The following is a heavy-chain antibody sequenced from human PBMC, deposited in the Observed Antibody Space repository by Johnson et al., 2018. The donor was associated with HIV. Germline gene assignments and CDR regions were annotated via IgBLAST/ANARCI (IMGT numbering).Heavy chain of an antibody. J-gene: IGHJ3*02. D-gene: IGHD3-16*01. Sequence: VQLVESGGGVVQPGRSLRLSCAASGFTFDDYGMSWVRQAPGKGLEWVSGINWNGGSTGYADSVKGRFTISRDNAKNSLYLQMNSLRAEDTAVYYCAKPPSMGADAFDIWGQGTMVTVSS. CDR1: GFTFDDYG. CDR2: INWNGGST. CDR3: AKPPSMGADAFDI. V-gene: IGHV3-20*04.